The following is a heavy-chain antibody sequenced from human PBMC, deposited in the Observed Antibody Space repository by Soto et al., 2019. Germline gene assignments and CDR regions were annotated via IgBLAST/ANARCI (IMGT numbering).Heavy chain of an antibody. J-gene: IGHJ4*02. CDR1: GFTFSSYW. V-gene: IGHV3-7*05. CDR3: ARTGHYYGSGSYEF. Sequence: GGSLRLSCAASGFTFSSYWMSWVRQAPGKGLEWVANIKQDGSEKYYVDSVKGRFTISRDNAKNSLYLQMNSLRAEDTAVYYCARTGHYYGSGSYEFWGPGTLVTVSS. CDR2: IKQDGSEK. D-gene: IGHD3-10*01.